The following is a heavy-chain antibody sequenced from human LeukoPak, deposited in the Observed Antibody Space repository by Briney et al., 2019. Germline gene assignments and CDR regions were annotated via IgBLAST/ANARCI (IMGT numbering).Heavy chain of an antibody. CDR3: ARGIRVTASLLSVGFYFDD. D-gene: IGHD2-21*02. CDR1: GGSISSGY. CDR2: IYTSGGT. Sequence: SETLSLTCTVSGGSISSGYWMWLRQPAGKGLEWIGRIYTSGGTRYNPSLRGRVTMSAVTSKNQFSLKLSSVTAADTAVYYCARGIRVTASLLSVGFYFDDWGQETLVPVSS. J-gene: IGHJ4*02. V-gene: IGHV4-4*07.